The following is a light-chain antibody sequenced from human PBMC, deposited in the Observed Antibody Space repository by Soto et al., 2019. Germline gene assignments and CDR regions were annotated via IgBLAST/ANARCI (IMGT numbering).Light chain of an antibody. Sequence: DIRMTQSPSTLSGSIGDRVTITCRASQTISSWLAWYQQKPGKAPKLLIHQASTLQSGVPSRLSGSGSGTEFTLNISSLQPDDFATYYCQQYNSHSETFGQGTKVDIK. V-gene: IGKV1-5*03. J-gene: IGKJ1*01. CDR1: QTISSW. CDR2: QAS. CDR3: QQYNSHSET.